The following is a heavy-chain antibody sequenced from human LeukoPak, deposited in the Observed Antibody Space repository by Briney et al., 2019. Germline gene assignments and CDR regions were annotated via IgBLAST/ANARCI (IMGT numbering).Heavy chain of an antibody. D-gene: IGHD2-2*01. J-gene: IGHJ4*02. CDR1: GFSFSAYG. Sequence: GGSLRLSCAASGFSFSAYGMHWVRQAPGKGLEWVAVIWNDGSNKYYEDSVKGRFTISRDNLKNTLYLQMNSLRAEDTAVYYCARASYCSSTSCYRFDYWGQGTLVTVSS. CDR2: IWNDGSNK. CDR3: ARASYCSSTSCYRFDY. V-gene: IGHV3-33*01.